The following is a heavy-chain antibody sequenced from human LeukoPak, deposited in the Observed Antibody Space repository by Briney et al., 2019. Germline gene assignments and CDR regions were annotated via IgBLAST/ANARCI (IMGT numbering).Heavy chain of an antibody. D-gene: IGHD2-21*02. CDR1: GFTFSRYG. CDR2: ISYDGSNK. V-gene: IGHV3-30*18. Sequence: PGGSLRLSCAASGFTFSRYGMHWVRQAPGKGLEWVGVISYDGSNKYYADSVKGRFTISRDNSKNTLYLQMNSLRAEDTAVYYCAKDFVVVPGNVNYFDSWGQGTLVTVSS. J-gene: IGHJ4*02. CDR3: AKDFVVVPGNVNYFDS.